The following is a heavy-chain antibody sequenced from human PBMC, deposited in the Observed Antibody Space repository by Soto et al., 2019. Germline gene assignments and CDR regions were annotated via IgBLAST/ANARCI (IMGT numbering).Heavy chain of an antibody. D-gene: IGHD4-17*01. J-gene: IGHJ4*02. V-gene: IGHV3-23*01. CDR1: GFTFSSYA. CDR3: AKSYGAGSPSDLGY. Sequence: GGSLRLSCAASGFTFSSYAMSWVRQAPGKGLEWVSAFSGSGGSTYYADSVKGRFTISRDNSKNTLYLQMNSLRAEDTAVYYCAKSYGAGSPSDLGYWGQGTLVTVSS. CDR2: FSGSGGST.